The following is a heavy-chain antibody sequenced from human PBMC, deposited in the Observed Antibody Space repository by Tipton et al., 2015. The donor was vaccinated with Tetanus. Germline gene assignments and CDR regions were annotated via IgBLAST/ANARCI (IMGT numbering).Heavy chain of an antibody. J-gene: IGHJ4*01. Sequence: TLSLTCTVSGDSITTGGSYWSWIRQHPGKGLEWIGYILYTGSTYHNPSLKSRVIISVDTSKNQFSLKLSSVTAADSALYFCGRGTDAYNSGYYWGQVTLVPFSS. D-gene: IGHD5-24*01. CDR2: ILYTGST. V-gene: IGHV4-31*03. CDR1: GDSITTGGSY. CDR3: GRGTDAYNSGYY.